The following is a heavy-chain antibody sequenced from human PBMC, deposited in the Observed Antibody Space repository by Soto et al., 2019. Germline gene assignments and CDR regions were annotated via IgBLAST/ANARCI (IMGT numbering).Heavy chain of an antibody. V-gene: IGHV4-31*03. Sequence: TLSLTCSVSGGSVSSAPYYWSWIRQHPEKGLEWIGYISYSGSTYYNPSLKSRVTVSVDTSNNQFSLKLSSVTAADTAVYYCAAQLGGRWFDPWGQGTLVTVSS. CDR2: ISYSGST. J-gene: IGHJ5*02. CDR1: GGSVSSAPYY. CDR3: AAQLGGRWFDP. D-gene: IGHD1-1*01.